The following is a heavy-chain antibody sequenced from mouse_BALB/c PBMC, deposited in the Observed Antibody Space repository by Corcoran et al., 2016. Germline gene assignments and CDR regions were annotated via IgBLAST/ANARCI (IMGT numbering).Heavy chain of an antibody. J-gene: IGHJ3*01. CDR2: ILPGSGST. Sequence: QVQLQQSGAELMKPGASVKISCKATGYTFSSYWIEWVKQRPGHGLEWIGEILPGSGSTNYNEKFKGKATFTADTSSNTAYMQLSSLTSEDSAVYYCARLRGPAWFAYWGQGTLVTVSA. CDR1: GYTFSSYW. V-gene: IGHV1-9*01. CDR3: ARLRGPAWFAY.